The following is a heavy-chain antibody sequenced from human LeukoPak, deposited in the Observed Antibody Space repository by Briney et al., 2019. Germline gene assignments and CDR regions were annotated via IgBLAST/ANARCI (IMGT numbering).Heavy chain of an antibody. J-gene: IGHJ3*01. CDR2: ISDFVDNT. D-gene: IGHD2-8*01. CDR1: GFSFGSYP. Sequence: GGSLRLSCAGSGFSFGSYPMSWVRQAPGKGLEWVSSISDFVDNTYYADSVKGRFTISRDNSERSLYLQMSSLRVEDTAVYYCAKGKINHNGAFDAWGQGTRVTVSS. CDR3: AKGKINHNGAFDA. V-gene: IGHV3-23*01.